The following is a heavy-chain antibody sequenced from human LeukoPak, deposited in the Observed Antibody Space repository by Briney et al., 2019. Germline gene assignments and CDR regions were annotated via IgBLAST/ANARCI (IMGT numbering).Heavy chain of an antibody. CDR2: IKQDGSEK. Sequence: PGGSLRLSCAASGFTFSSYWMSWVRQAPGKGLEWVANIKQDGSEKYYVDSVKGRFTISRDNAKNSLYLQMNSLRAEDTAVYYCARTWNSGGWYVTFAYWGQEPLVTVS. J-gene: IGHJ4*02. V-gene: IGHV3-7*01. CDR3: ARTWNSGGWYVTFAY. D-gene: IGHD6-19*01. CDR1: GFTFSSYW.